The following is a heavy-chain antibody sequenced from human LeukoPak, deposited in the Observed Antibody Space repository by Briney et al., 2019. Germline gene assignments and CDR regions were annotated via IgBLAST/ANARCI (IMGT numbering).Heavy chain of an antibody. CDR2: IYSGGST. D-gene: IGHD3-10*01. CDR1: GFTVSSNY. Sequence: GGSLRPSCAASGFTVSSNYMSWVRQAPGKGLEWVSVIYSGGSTYYADSVKGRFTISRDNSKNTLYLQMNSLRAEDTAVYYCARHSGSKYWGQGTLVTVSS. CDR3: ARHSGSKY. J-gene: IGHJ4*02. V-gene: IGHV3-53*01.